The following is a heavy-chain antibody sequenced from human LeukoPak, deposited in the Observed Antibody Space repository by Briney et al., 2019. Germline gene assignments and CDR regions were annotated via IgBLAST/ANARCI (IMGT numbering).Heavy chain of an antibody. CDR3: ATRGSTEKAGMDV. V-gene: IGHV3-48*01. D-gene: IGHD4-17*01. J-gene: IGHJ6*02. CDR1: GFTFSSYS. Sequence: PGGSLRLSCAASGFTFSSYSMNWVRQAPGKGLEWVSYISSSSSTIYYADSVKGRFTISRDNAKNSLYLQMNSLRAEDTAVYYCATRGSTEKAGMDVWGQGTTVTVSS. CDR2: ISSSSSTI.